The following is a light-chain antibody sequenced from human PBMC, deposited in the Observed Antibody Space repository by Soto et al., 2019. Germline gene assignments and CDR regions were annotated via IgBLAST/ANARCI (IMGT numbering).Light chain of an antibody. CDR3: SSYTTSSIWV. Sequence: QSALTQSASVSGSPGQSITISCTGTSSDVGGYNSVSWYQHHPGKAPKLMIFEVSNRPSGVSDRFSGSKSGNTASLTISGLQTEDEADYYCSSYTTSSIWVFGGGTKLTVL. V-gene: IGLV2-14*01. J-gene: IGLJ3*02. CDR2: EVS. CDR1: SSDVGGYNS.